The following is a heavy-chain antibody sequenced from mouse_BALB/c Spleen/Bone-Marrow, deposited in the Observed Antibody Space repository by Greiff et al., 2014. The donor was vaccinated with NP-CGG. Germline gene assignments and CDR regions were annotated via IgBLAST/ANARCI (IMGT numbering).Heavy chain of an antibody. V-gene: IGHV3-1*02. J-gene: IGHJ4*01. CDR3: ARFAGTPYTMDY. D-gene: IGHD4-1*01. CDR1: GYSITSYYS. Sequence: VQLQQSGPDLVKPSQSLSLTCTVTGYSITSYYSWHWIRQFPGNKLEWMGYIHYSGTTVYNPSLKSLISITRDTSNNQFFLQLNSVTTEDTATYYCARFAGTPYTMDYWGQGTSVTVSS. CDR2: IHYSGTT.